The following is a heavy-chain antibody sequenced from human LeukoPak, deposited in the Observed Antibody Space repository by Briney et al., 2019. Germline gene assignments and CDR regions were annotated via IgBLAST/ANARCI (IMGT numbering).Heavy chain of an antibody. CDR2: INPNSGGT. J-gene: IGHJ4*02. CDR3: ALLTTVTPNFDY. Sequence: ASVKVSCKASGYTFTGYYMHWVRQAPGQGLEWMGRINPNSGGTNYAQKFQGRVTMTRDTSISTAYMELSSLRSDDMAVYYCALLTTVTPNFDYWGQGTLVTVSS. D-gene: IGHD4-17*01. V-gene: IGHV1-2*06. CDR1: GYTFTGYY.